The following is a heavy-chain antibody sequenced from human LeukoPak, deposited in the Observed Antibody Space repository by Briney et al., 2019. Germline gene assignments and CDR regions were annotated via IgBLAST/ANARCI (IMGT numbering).Heavy chain of an antibody. J-gene: IGHJ4*02. D-gene: IGHD5-18*01. CDR2: ISYDGSNK. CDR1: GFTFSSYG. Sequence: GRSLRLSCAASGFTFSSYGMHWVRQAPGKGLEWVAVISYDGSNKYYADSVKGRFTISRDNSKNTLYLQMNGLRAEDTAVYYCAKERHWGYSCGYFDYWGQGTLVTVSS. V-gene: IGHV3-30*18. CDR3: AKERHWGYSCGYFDY.